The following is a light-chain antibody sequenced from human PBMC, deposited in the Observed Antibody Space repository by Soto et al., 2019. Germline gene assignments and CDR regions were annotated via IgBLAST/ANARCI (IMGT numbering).Light chain of an antibody. CDR1: QGISNY. CDR2: AAS. V-gene: IGKV1-27*01. Sequence: DIQMTQSPSSLSASVGDRVIITCRASQGISNYLAWYQQKPGKVPKLLIYAASTLQSGVPSRFSGSGSGTDFTLTISSLQPEDVATYYCQKYNSAPLITFGPGTKVDIK. CDR3: QKYNSAPLIT. J-gene: IGKJ3*01.